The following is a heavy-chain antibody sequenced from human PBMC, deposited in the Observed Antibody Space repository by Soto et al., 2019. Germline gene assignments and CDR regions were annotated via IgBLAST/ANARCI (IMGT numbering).Heavy chain of an antibody. CDR1: GYTFTSYG. Sequence: ASVKVSCKASGYTFTSYGISWVRQAPGQGLEWMGWISAYNGNTNYAQKLQGRVTMTLDKAARTAFMEMGGLTSDDTAVYFCARDNGYYDLWGQGTLVTVSS. V-gene: IGHV1-18*04. CDR2: ISAYNGNT. J-gene: IGHJ4*02. CDR3: ARDNGYYDL.